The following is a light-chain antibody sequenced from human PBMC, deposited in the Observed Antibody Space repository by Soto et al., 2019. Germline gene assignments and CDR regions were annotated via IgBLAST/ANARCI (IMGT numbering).Light chain of an antibody. V-gene: IGLV2-14*01. CDR3: SSYTRTNTLV. CDR1: SSDVGAFNY. CDR2: DVT. Sequence: QSALTQPASVSGSPGQSIAISCTGTSSDVGAFNYVSWYQQHPGKAPKLIIYDVTNRPPGVSDRFSGSKSGNTASLTISGLQADDEADSYCSSYTRTNTLVFGTGTKLTVL. J-gene: IGLJ1*01.